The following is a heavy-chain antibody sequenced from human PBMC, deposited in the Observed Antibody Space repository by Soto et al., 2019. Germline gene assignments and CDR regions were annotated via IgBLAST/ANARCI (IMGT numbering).Heavy chain of an antibody. CDR2: IFYYGYT. D-gene: IGHD6-13*01. CDR3: ARLQAAVPHY. CDR1: GDSMSGSPYF. V-gene: IGHV4-39*01. J-gene: IGHJ4*02. Sequence: QVQLQESGPGLVMPSETLSLTCTVSGDSMSGSPYFWGWIRQPPGKRLEWIGSIFYYGYTLYAPALKSRVTISVATSKNQFSLKLTSVAAANTAIYFCARLQAAVPHYWGQGILVTVSS.